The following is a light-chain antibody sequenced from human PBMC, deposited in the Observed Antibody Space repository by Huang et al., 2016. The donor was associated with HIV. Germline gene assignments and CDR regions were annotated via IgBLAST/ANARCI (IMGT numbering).Light chain of an antibody. CDR1: QSISSN. Sequence: EIVMTQSPATLSVSPGERATLSFRASQSISSNLAWYQQKPGQAPRLLIYVASTRATGIPARFSGSGSGTEFTLTISSLQSEDFAVYYCQQYNNWPPFTFGPGTKVDIK. CDR2: VAS. CDR3: QQYNNWPPFT. J-gene: IGKJ3*01. V-gene: IGKV3-15*01.